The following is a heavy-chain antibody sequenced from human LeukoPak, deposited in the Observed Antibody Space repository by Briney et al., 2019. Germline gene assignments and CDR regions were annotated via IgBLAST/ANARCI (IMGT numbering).Heavy chain of an antibody. Sequence: SETLSLTCTVSGGSISRYYWSWLRQPPGKGREWMGYIYYSGSTNYNSSLKRRVTISVDTSKNQFSLKLSSVTAADTAVYYCAREPYDSRGTFDYWGQGTLVTVSS. CDR1: GGSISRYY. CDR3: AREPYDSRGTFDY. CDR2: IYYSGST. J-gene: IGHJ4*02. V-gene: IGHV4-59*01. D-gene: IGHD3-22*01.